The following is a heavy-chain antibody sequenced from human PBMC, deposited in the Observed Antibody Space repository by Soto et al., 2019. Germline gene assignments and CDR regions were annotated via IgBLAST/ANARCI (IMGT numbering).Heavy chain of an antibody. CDR2: ISTSSDYI. Sequence: EVQLVESGGGLVKPGGSLRLSCAASGFTFSSYSMIWVRQAPGKGLEWVSSISTSSDYIYYADSMKGRFSISRDNAKNSLYLQMNRLRAEDTAVYYCARGTSWPYYFDSWGQGTLVTVSS. V-gene: IGHV3-21*01. D-gene: IGHD2-2*01. CDR3: ARGTSWPYYFDS. CDR1: GFTFSSYS. J-gene: IGHJ4*02.